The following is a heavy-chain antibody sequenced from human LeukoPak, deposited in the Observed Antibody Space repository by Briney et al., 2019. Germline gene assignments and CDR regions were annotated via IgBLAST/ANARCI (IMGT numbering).Heavy chain of an antibody. Sequence: GGSLRLSCAASGFTFSDAWMTWVRQAPGKGLEWVGRIKTKSDGGTTDYAAFVKDRFTMTRDDSKNTLYLRMDSLTTEDTAVYYCTTVACAGDCQYFRYYYMDVWGKGTTATVSS. J-gene: IGHJ6*03. CDR3: TTVACAGDCQYFRYYYMDV. D-gene: IGHD2-21*02. V-gene: IGHV3-15*01. CDR1: GFTFSDAW. CDR2: IKTKSDGGTT.